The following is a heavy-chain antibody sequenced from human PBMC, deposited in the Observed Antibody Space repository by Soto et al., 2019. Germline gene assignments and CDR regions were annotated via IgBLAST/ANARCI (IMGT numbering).Heavy chain of an antibody. CDR3: AKLNGDCSGGSCYSLRGYYYYYMDV. J-gene: IGHJ6*03. CDR2: ISGSGGST. V-gene: IGHV3-23*01. D-gene: IGHD2-15*01. Sequence: EVQLLESGGGLVQPGGSLRLSCAASGFTFSSYAMSWVRQAPGKGLEWVSAISGSGGSTYYADSVKGRFTISRDNAKNTLYLQMNSLRAEDTAVYYCAKLNGDCSGGSCYSLRGYYYYYMDVWGKGTTVTVSS. CDR1: GFTFSSYA.